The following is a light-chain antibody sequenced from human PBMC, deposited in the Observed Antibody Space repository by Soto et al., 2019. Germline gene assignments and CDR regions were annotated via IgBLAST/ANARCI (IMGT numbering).Light chain of an antibody. CDR1: QSISSY. V-gene: IGKV1-39*01. CDR2: AAS. Sequence: DLQMTQSPSSLSASVGDRVTITCRASQSISSYLNWYQQKPGKAPKLLIYAASSLQSGVPSRFSGRGSGTDFTLTISSLQPEDFATYYCQQSYSTPLMYTFGQGTKLEIK. J-gene: IGKJ2*01. CDR3: QQSYSTPLMYT.